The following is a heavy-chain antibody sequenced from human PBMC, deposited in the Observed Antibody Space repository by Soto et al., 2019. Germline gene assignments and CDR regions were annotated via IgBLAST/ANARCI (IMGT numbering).Heavy chain of an antibody. CDR1: GFPFSTYV. CDR3: AKTDKFASDRRGCANRFDY. V-gene: IGHV3-23*01. J-gene: IGHJ4*02. D-gene: IGHD6-19*01. Sequence: EVQLLESGGGLVQPRGSLRLSCAASGFPFSTYVITWLRQAPGQGLEWVSSIRCSVSDTFYADSVKGRFTVSRDNSKNTLLLQMNGLIAEDTAVYYCAKTDKFASDRRGCANRFDYWGQGTLVTVSS. CDR2: IRCSVSDT.